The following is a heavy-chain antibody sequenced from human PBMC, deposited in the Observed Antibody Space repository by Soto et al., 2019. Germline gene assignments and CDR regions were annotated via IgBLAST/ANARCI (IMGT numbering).Heavy chain of an antibody. CDR3: ARGLYYYDSSGYYPEDYFDN. Sequence: GGSLRLSCAASGFTFRDYAMSWVRQAPGKGLEWVSAISGSGGNTYYANSVRGRFTISRDYSKTTVNLQMNSLRAEDTAVYYCARGLYYYDSSGYYPEDYFDNWGQGTQVTVSS. V-gene: IGHV3-23*01. D-gene: IGHD3-22*01. CDR1: GFTFRDYA. CDR2: ISGSGGNT. J-gene: IGHJ4*02.